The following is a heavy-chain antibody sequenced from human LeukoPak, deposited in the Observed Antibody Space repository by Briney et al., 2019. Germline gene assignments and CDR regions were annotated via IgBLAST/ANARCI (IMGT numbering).Heavy chain of an antibody. D-gene: IGHD3-16*01. Sequence: PGGSLRLSCAASGFTFSNYAMSWVRQAPGKGLEWVSGINWNGGSTGYADSVKGRFTIFRDNSKNTLYLQMNSLRAEDTAVYYCARDRVLGCLDFWGQGTLVTVSS. CDR3: ARDRVLGCLDF. V-gene: IGHV3-20*04. CDR2: INWNGGST. CDR1: GFTFSNYA. J-gene: IGHJ4*02.